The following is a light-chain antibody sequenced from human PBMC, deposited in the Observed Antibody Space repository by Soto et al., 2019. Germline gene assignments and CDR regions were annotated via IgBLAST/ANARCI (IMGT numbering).Light chain of an antibody. CDR1: SSNIGNNY. Sequence: QSVLTQPPSVSAAPGQKVTISCSGSSSNIGNNYVSWYQQLPGTAPKLLIYENNKRPSGIPDRFSGSKSGTSATLCITGLQTGDEADYYCGTWDSSLSVRVFGGGTKVTVL. CDR3: GTWDSSLSVRV. J-gene: IGLJ2*01. CDR2: ENN. V-gene: IGLV1-51*02.